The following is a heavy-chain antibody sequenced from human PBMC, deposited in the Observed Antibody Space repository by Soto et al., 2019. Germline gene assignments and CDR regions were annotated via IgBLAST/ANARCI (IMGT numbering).Heavy chain of an antibody. CDR2: IYDSGSP. Sequence: SETLSLTXSISGGSISVYYWSWIRQPPGQALEWIGYIYDSGSPYYSPSLRRRVVISADTSKNEISLKLTSATAADTTVYYCARGVGSSPPRYWGRGTLVT. J-gene: IGHJ4*02. CDR1: GGSISVYY. CDR3: ARGVGSSPPRY. D-gene: IGHD1-26*01. V-gene: IGHV4-59*01.